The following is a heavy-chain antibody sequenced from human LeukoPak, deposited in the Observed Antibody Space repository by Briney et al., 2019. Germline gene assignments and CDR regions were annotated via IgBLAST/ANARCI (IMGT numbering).Heavy chain of an antibody. J-gene: IGHJ4*02. V-gene: IGHV4-61*08. CDR2: IYYSGST. CDR1: GGSISSGAYS. D-gene: IGHD6-6*01. Sequence: SETLSLTCAVSGGSISSGAYSWSWIRQPPGKGLEWIGYIYYSGSTNYNPSLKSRVTISVDTSKNQFSLKLSSVTAADTAVYYCARFSFSSSDFDYWGQGTLVAVSS. CDR3: ARFSFSSSDFDY.